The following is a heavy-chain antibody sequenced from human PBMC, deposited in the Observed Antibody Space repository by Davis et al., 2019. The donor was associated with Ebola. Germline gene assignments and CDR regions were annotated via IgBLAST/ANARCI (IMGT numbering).Heavy chain of an antibody. CDR1: GYSFTSYW. CDR2: IYPGDSDT. V-gene: IGHV5-51*01. CDR3: ARRKNWNDVGYYYMDV. D-gene: IGHD1-1*01. J-gene: IGHJ6*03. Sequence: GESLKISCKGSGYSFTSYWIGWVRQMPGKGLEWMGIIYPGDSDTRYSPSFQGQVTISADKSISTAYLQWSSLKASDTAMYYCARRKNWNDVGYYYMDVWGKGTTVTVSS.